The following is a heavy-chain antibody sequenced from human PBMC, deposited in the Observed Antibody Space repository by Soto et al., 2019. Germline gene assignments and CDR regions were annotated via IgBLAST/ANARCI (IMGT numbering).Heavy chain of an antibody. Sequence: QVHLVQSGLEVKKPGASVSVSCRASGSTLTSYGISWVRQAPGQGFEWMGWISVNNGNTKYAQKFKGRVSMTTDTSTATVYMVLRSLRSADTAVYYCARDGSYDSREHWVGDSAPEIWGQGTMFLVFS. J-gene: IGHJ3*02. CDR3: ARDGSYDSREHWVGDSAPEI. CDR2: ISVNNGNT. D-gene: IGHD3-22*01. CDR1: GSTLTSYG. V-gene: IGHV1-18*01.